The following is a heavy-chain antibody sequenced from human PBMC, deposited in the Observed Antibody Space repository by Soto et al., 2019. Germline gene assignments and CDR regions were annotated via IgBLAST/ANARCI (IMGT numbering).Heavy chain of an antibody. Sequence: GRSLRLSWAGSGFTFSTFSLSWIRQAPGKGLEWVSYISSSGSTIYYADSVKGRFTISRDNAKNSLYLQMNSLRAEDTAVYYCARSGYYYDSSGPTAFDIWGQGTMVTVSS. CDR2: ISSSGSTI. J-gene: IGHJ3*02. CDR1: GFTFSTFS. V-gene: IGHV3-11*01. CDR3: ARSGYYYDSSGPTAFDI. D-gene: IGHD3-22*01.